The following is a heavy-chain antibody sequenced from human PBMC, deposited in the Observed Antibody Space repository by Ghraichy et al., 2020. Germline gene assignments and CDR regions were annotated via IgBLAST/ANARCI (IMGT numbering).Heavy chain of an antibody. CDR1: DDSINNGDYY. CDR2: VHPSGTT. J-gene: IGHJ4*02. D-gene: IGHD4-11*01. Sequence: SQTLSLTCTVSDDSINNGDYYWSWIRQPPGRGLDWIGHVHPSGTTNHSPSLKSRLTISLDTSKKQFSLKLRSVTAADTAVYYCARGRDHSKVAYWGQGTLVTVSS. V-gene: IGHV4-30-4*01. CDR3: ARGRDHSKVAY.